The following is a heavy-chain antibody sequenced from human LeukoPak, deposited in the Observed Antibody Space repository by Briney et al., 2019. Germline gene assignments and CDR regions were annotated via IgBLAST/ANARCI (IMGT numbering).Heavy chain of an antibody. CDR3: ARGGYSSSWYHFDY. CDR2: ISGSGGYT. Sequence: GGSLRLSCAASGFSFSRYAMSWVRQAPGKGLEWVSAISGSGGYTYYADSVKGRFTISRDNSKNTLFLQMNSLRAEDTAVYYCARGGYSSSWYHFDYWGQGTLATVSS. J-gene: IGHJ4*02. CDR1: GFSFSRYA. V-gene: IGHV3-23*01. D-gene: IGHD6-13*01.